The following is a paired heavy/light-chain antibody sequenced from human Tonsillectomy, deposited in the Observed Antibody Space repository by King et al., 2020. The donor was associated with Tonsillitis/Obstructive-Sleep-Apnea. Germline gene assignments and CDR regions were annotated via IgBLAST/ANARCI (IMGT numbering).Light chain of an antibody. J-gene: IGLJ2*01. Sequence: SSELTQDPAVSVALGQTVRITCQGDSLRSYYASWYQQKPGQAPVLVIYGKNNRPSGIPDRFSGSSSGNTASLTITGAQAEDEADYYCNSRDSSGNLVVFGGGTKLTVL. CDR1: SLRSYY. CDR3: NSRDSSGNLVV. V-gene: IGLV3-19*01. CDR2: GKN.
Heavy chain of an antibody. J-gene: IGHJ6*03. CDR1: GGSFSGYY. CDR2: INHSGST. Sequence: QVQLQQWGAGLLKPSETLSLTCAVYGGSFSGYYWSWIRQPPGKGLEWIGEINHSGSTNYNPSLKSRVTISVDTSKNQFSLKLSSVTAADTAVYYCARGTDGDSPRGAYYYYYYMDVWGKGTTVTVSS. V-gene: IGHV4-34*01. D-gene: IGHD4-17*01. CDR3: ARGTDGDSPRGAYYYYYYMDV.